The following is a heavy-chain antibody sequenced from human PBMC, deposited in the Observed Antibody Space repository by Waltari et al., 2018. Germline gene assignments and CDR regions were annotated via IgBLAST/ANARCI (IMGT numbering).Heavy chain of an antibody. Sequence: QVQLQESGPGLVKPSRTLSLTCAVSGGSSSSSNRWGWVRQPPGKGLEWIGEIYHSGSTNYNPSLKSRVTISVDKSKNQFSLKLSSVTAADTAVYYCARGGACGGDCYEFQHWGQGTLVTVSS. J-gene: IGHJ1*01. CDR1: GGSSSSSNR. D-gene: IGHD2-21*01. CDR2: IYHSGST. V-gene: IGHV4-4*02. CDR3: ARGGACGGDCYEFQH.